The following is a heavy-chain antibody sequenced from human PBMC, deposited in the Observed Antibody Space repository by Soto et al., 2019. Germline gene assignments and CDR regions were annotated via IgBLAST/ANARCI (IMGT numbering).Heavy chain of an antibody. V-gene: IGHV4-34*01. CDR2: INHSGST. D-gene: IGHD3-10*01. J-gene: IGHJ3*02. Sequence: SETLSLTCAVYGGSFSGCYWSWIRQPPGKGLEWIGEINHSGSTNYNPSLKSRVTISVDTSKNQFSLKLSSVTAADTAAYYCARVWGGAFDIWGQGTMVTVSS. CDR3: ARVWGGAFDI. CDR1: GGSFSGCY.